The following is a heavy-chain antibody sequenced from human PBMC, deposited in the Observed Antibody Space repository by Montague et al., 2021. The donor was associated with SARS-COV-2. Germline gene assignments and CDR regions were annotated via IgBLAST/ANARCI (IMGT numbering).Heavy chain of an antibody. CDR1: GFSLSTSEVG. D-gene: IGHD3-9*01. J-gene: IGHJ5*02. CDR2: XYGXDDN. CDR3: AHFGILRYFDP. V-gene: IGHV2-5*02. Sequence: PALVKPTPTLTLTCTFSGFSLSTSEVGVGWIRQPPGKAPEFLALXYGXDDNRYKPSLKSRLTITKVTSKNQVVLTMTNVDPVDTATYYCAHFGILRYFDPWGQGTLVTVSS.